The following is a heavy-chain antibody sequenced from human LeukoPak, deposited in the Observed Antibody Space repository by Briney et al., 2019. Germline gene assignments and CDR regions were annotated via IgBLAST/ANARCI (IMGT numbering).Heavy chain of an antibody. J-gene: IGHJ4*02. CDR2: ISSSGTA. V-gene: IGHV3-11*01. D-gene: IGHD1-26*01. Sequence: GGPLRLSCAASGFTFTDYYMAWIRQAPGKGLEWVSYISSSGTAYHADSVKGRFTIYRDNDKSSVHLQMNTLRAEDTAVYYCVRSKWELGYWGQGTLVTVSS. CDR3: VRSKWELGY. CDR1: GFTFTDYY.